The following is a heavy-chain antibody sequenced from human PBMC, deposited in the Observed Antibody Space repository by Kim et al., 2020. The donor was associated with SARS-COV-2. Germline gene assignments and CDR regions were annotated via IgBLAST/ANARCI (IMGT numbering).Heavy chain of an antibody. Sequence: SETLSLTCTVSGGSISSGGYYWSWIRQHPGKGLEWIGYIYYSGSTYYNPSLKSRVTISVDTSKNQFSLKLSSVIAADTAVYYCARGPRYCSGGSCRRGFDPWGQGTLVTVSS. CDR3: ARGPRYCSGGSCRRGFDP. CDR1: GGSISSGGYY. CDR2: IYYSGST. V-gene: IGHV4-31*03. J-gene: IGHJ5*02. D-gene: IGHD2-15*01.